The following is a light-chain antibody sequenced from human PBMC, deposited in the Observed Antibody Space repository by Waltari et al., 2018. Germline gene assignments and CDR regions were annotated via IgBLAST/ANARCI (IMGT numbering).Light chain of an antibody. Sequence: EIVLTQSPATLSLSPGERATLSCRASKRVSSYLGWYQQTPGQAPRLLIYDASNRATGIPARFSGSGSGTDFTLTISSLEPEDFAVYYCQQRSDWPPHFGQGTRLEMK. CDR3: QQRSDWPPH. V-gene: IGKV3-11*01. CDR1: KRVSSY. CDR2: DAS. J-gene: IGKJ5*01.